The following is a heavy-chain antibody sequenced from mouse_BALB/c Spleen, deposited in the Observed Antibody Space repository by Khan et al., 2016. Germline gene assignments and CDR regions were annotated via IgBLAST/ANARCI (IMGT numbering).Heavy chain of an antibody. J-gene: IGHJ4*01. CDR2: ISNIGSYT. Sequence: EVELVESGGGLVKPGGSLKLSCAASGFVFSSYDMSWVRQTPEKRLEWVATISNIGSYTYYPDSVKGRFTISRDNARNTLYLQMSSLRSEDTALYYCESRDFGYGGGYWGQGTSVTVSS. D-gene: IGHD2-2*01. CDR1: GFVFSSYD. V-gene: IGHV5-9*02. CDR3: ESRDFGYGGGY.